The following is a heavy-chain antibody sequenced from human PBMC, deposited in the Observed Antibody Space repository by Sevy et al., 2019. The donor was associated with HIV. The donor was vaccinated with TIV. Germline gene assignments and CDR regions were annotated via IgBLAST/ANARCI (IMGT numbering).Heavy chain of an antibody. J-gene: IGHJ6*02. V-gene: IGHV1-69*13. Sequence: ASVKVSCKASGGTFSSYAISWVRQAPGQGLEWMGGIIPIFGTANYAQKFQGRVTITADESTSTAYMEQSSLRSEDTAVYYCARDRRSDIVVVPAAIFASYYYYGMDVWGQGTTVTVSS. CDR1: GGTFSSYA. CDR2: IIPIFGTA. D-gene: IGHD2-2*02. CDR3: ARDRRSDIVVVPAAIFASYYYYGMDV.